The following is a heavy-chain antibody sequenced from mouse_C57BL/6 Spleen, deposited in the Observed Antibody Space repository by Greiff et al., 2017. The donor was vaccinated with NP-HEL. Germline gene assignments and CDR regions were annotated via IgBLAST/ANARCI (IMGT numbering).Heavy chain of an antibody. D-gene: IGHD2-2*01. V-gene: IGHV1-47*01. CDR2: FHPYNDDT. Sequence: QVQLQQSGAELVKPSSSSHTSFPSSFSPFTTSPIYFINQNHGKSLEWIGNFHPYNDDTKYNEKFKGKATLTVEKSSSTVYLELSRLTSDDSAVYYCAREIWLRGFDYWGQGTTLTVSS. J-gene: IGHJ2*01. CDR1: FSPFTTSP. CDR3: AREIWLRGFDY.